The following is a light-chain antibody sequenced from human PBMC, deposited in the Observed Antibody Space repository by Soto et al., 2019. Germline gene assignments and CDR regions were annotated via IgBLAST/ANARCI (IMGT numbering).Light chain of an antibody. Sequence: DVVMTQSPLSLPVTLGQPASISCRSSQGLLYSDGNTYLNWFQQRPGQSPRRLIYNVSKRDSGVPDRFSGSGSGTDFTLNISRVEAEDVGVYFCMQGTHWPPTFGGGTKVEI. CDR2: NVS. CDR1: QGLLYSDGNTY. V-gene: IGKV2-30*01. J-gene: IGKJ4*01. CDR3: MQGTHWPPT.